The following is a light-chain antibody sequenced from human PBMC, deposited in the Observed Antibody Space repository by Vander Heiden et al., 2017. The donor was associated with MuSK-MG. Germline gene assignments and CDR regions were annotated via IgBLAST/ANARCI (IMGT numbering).Light chain of an antibody. J-gene: IGKJ1*01. CDR3: QQYDSYPRT. V-gene: IGKV1-8*01. CDR2: AAS. CDR1: QGISSY. Sequence: AIRMTPSPSSFSASTGDRVTITCRASQGISSYLAWYQQKPGKAPKLLIYAASTLQSGVPSRCSGSGSGTDFTLTISCLQSEDFATYYCQQYDSYPRTFGQGTKVEIK.